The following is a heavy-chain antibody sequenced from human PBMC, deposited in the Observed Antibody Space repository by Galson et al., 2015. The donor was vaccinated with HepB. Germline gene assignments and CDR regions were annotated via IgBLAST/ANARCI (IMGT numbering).Heavy chain of an antibody. D-gene: IGHD3-3*01. V-gene: IGHV3-48*04. J-gene: IGHJ4*02. CDR3: ARQIYGGTVPNFDY. CDR2: IDSDTTTM. Sequence: SLRLSCAASGFTFNSHSMNWVRQAPGKGLEWVSYIDSDTTTMYYADSVKGRFTISRDDAKNTLSLQMNSLRAEDTAVYYCARQIYGGTVPNFDYWGQGNLVTVSS. CDR1: GFTFNSHS.